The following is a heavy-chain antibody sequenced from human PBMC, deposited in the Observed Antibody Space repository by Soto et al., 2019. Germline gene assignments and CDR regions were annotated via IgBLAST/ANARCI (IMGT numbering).Heavy chain of an antibody. V-gene: IGHV4-59*01. Sequence: SETLSLTCTVSGGSISTYYWNWILQSPGKGLEWIGYIYSSGSTHYNPSLQNRVTISIDTSKNQVSLKVNSVTAADTAVYYCARDHPHSYGVYYFDYWGQGTPVTVSS. CDR2: IYSSGST. CDR1: GGSISTYY. D-gene: IGHD5-18*01. CDR3: ARDHPHSYGVYYFDY. J-gene: IGHJ4*02.